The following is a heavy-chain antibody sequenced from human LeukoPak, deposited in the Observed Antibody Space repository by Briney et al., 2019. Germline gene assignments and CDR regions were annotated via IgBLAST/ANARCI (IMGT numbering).Heavy chain of an antibody. CDR1: GFTFSTYS. V-gene: IGHV3-48*01. Sequence: PGGSLRLSCAASGFTFSTYSMNWVRQAPGKGLEWVSYISSSSSTIYYADSVKGRFTISRDNAKNSLYLQMNSLRAEDTAVYYCARDIGPYDSSGYYDAFDIWGQGTMVTVSS. CDR3: ARDIGPYDSSGYYDAFDI. J-gene: IGHJ3*02. CDR2: ISSSSSTI. D-gene: IGHD3-22*01.